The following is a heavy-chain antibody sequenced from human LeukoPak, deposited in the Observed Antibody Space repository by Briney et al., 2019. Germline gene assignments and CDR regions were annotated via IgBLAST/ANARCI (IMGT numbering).Heavy chain of an antibody. CDR1: GFTFSSYW. V-gene: IGHV3-30-3*01. J-gene: IGHJ6*03. D-gene: IGHD1-14*01. Sequence: AGGSLRLSCAASGFTFSSYWMSWVRQAPGKGLEWVAVISYDGSKKYYADSVKGRFTISRDNSKNTLYLQMNSLRAADTAVYYCARVDHRAYYYYYMDVWGKGTTVTVSS. CDR2: ISYDGSKK. CDR3: ARVDHRAYYYYYMDV.